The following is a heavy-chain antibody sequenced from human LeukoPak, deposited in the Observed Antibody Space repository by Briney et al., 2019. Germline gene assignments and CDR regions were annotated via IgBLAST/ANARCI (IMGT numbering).Heavy chain of an antibody. Sequence: TGGSLRLSCAAAGFPFSSYAMSWVRQAPGKGLEWVSAISGSGGSTYYADSVKGRFSISRDNSKNTLYLQMNSLRAEDTAVYYCAKDLNSGWFPYYFDYWGQGTLVTVSS. D-gene: IGHD6-19*01. CDR1: GFPFSSYA. J-gene: IGHJ4*02. CDR2: ISGSGGST. V-gene: IGHV3-23*01. CDR3: AKDLNSGWFPYYFDY.